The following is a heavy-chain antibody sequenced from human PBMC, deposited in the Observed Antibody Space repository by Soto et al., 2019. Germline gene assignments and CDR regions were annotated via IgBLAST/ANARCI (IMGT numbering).Heavy chain of an antibody. CDR2: IFWNDER. CDR1: GFSLSKARMG. V-gene: IGHV2-26*01. Sequence: QVTLKESGPVLVKPTETLTLTCSVSGFSLSKARMGVSWIRQPPGKALEWLAHIFWNDERSYNTSLKSRLTIVRETSKSQVVLTMTNVDPVDTGTYFCARALREGLPIYYFDSWGQGTLVTVSS. CDR3: ARALREGLPIYYFDS. D-gene: IGHD1-26*01. J-gene: IGHJ4*02.